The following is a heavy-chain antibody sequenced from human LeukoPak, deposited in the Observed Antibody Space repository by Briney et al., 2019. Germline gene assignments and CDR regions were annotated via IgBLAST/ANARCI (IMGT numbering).Heavy chain of an antibody. CDR1: GFTFSSYS. CDR2: IDSSSSTI. CDR3: ASPFAY. Sequence: GGSLRLSCAASGFTFSSYSMNWVRQAPGKGLEWVSYIDSSSSTIYYADSVKGRFTISRDNAKNSLYLQMNSLRAEDTAVYYCASPFAYWGQGTLVTVSS. V-gene: IGHV3-48*01. J-gene: IGHJ4*02.